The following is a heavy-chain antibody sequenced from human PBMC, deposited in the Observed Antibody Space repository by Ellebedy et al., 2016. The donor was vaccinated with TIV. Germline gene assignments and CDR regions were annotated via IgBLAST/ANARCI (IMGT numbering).Heavy chain of an antibody. J-gene: IGHJ6*02. CDR1: GGSISRYY. CDR2: IYYSGIT. V-gene: IGHV4-59*01. CDR3: ARGLLFYDFWSGYYKGAGDYYYGMDV. D-gene: IGHD3-3*01. Sequence: MPSETLSLTCTVSGGSISRYYWSWIRQPPGQGLEWIGYIYYSGITKYNPSIKSRVTISGDTSKNQFSLKLSSATAADTAVYYCARGLLFYDFWSGYYKGAGDYYYGMDVWGQGTTVTVSS.